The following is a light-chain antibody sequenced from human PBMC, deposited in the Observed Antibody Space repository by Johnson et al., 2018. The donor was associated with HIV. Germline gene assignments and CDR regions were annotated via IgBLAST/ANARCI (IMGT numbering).Light chain of an antibody. V-gene: IGLV1-51*02. CDR1: SSNIGNNY. Sequence: QSVLTQPPSVSAAPGQKVTISCSGSSSNIGNNYVSWYQQLPGTAPKLLIYENNKRPSGIPDRFSGSKSGTSATLGITGLQTWDEADYYCGTWDSSLSAWVFGTGTKVTVL. CDR2: ENN. J-gene: IGLJ1*01. CDR3: GTWDSSLSAWV.